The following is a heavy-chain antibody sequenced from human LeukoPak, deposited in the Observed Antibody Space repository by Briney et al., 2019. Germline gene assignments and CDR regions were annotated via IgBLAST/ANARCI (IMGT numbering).Heavy chain of an antibody. Sequence: GGSLRLSCAASGFTFSSYEMNWVRQAPGKGLEWVSYISSSGSTIYYADSVKGRFTISRDNAKNSLYLQMNSLRAEDTAVYYCARGPRSYCGGDYWGQGALVTVSS. CDR1: GFTFSSYE. V-gene: IGHV3-48*03. J-gene: IGHJ4*02. CDR3: ARGPRSYCGGDY. D-gene: IGHD2-21*01. CDR2: ISSSGSTI.